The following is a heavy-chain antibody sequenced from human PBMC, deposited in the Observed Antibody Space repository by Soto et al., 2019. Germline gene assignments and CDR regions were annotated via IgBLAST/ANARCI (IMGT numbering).Heavy chain of an antibody. V-gene: IGHV1-69*01. Sequence: VQLMQSGAEVKQPGSSVKVSCKASGGTFSSHSINWVRQAPGQGLEWMGGSITLFGTANYAQNFRGRVTITADQSTSTAYMELNSLRSDETAVYYCAREVGYGDFSAALLDWGQGTLVTVSS. J-gene: IGHJ4*02. CDR1: GGTFSSHS. CDR2: SITLFGTA. D-gene: IGHD4-17*01. CDR3: AREVGYGDFSAALLD.